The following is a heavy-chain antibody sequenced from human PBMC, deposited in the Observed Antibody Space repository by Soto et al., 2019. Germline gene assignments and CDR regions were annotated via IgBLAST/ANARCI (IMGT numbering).Heavy chain of an antibody. CDR2: IYYSGST. J-gene: IGHJ4*02. D-gene: IGHD3-10*01. Sequence: QVQLQESGPGLVKPSQTLSLTCTISGGSISSGDYYWSWIRQPPGKGLEWIGYIYYSGSTYYNPSLKSRVTISVDTSKNQFSLKLSSVTAADTAVYYCARVGGFGATTIDYWGQGTLVTVSS. V-gene: IGHV4-30-4*01. CDR3: ARVGGFGATTIDY. CDR1: GGSISSGDYY.